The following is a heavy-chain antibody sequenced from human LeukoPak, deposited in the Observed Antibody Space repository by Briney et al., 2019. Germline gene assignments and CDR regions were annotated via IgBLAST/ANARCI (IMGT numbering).Heavy chain of an antibody. CDR1: GFTFSSYG. Sequence: GGSLRLSCAASGFTFSSYGMHWVRQAPGKGLEWVAVISYDGSNKYYADSVKGRFTISRDNSKNTLYLQMNSLRAEDTAVYYCAKVSPDTISDPYYYYYGTDVWGQGTTVTVSS. CDR2: ISYDGSNK. D-gene: IGHD3-9*01. CDR3: AKVSPDTISDPYYYYYGTDV. J-gene: IGHJ6*02. V-gene: IGHV3-30*18.